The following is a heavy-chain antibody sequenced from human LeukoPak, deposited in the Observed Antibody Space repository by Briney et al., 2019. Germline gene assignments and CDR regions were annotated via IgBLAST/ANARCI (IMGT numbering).Heavy chain of an antibody. D-gene: IGHD2-2*01. Sequence: GGSLRLSCAASGFTFSSYWMSWVRQAPGKGLEWVANIKQDGSEKYYVDSVKGRLTISRDNAKNSLYLQMNSLRAEDTAVYYCARDLPALPAALLGYYGMDVWGQGTTVTVSS. CDR1: GFTFSSYW. J-gene: IGHJ6*02. CDR3: ARDLPALPAALLGYYGMDV. CDR2: IKQDGSEK. V-gene: IGHV3-7*01.